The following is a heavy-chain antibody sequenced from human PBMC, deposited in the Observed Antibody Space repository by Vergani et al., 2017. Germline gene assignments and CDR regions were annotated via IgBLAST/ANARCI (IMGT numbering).Heavy chain of an antibody. V-gene: IGHV3-23*01. CDR3: ARDRVGGSYPGWFDP. J-gene: IGHJ5*02. CDR2: ISGSGGST. D-gene: IGHD1-26*01. CDR1: GFTFSSYA. Sequence: EVQLLESGGGLVQPGGSLRLSCAASGFTFSSYAMSWVRQAPGKGLEWVSAISGSGGSTYYADSVKGRFTISRDNSKNTLYLQMNSLRAEDTALYHCARDRVGGSYPGWFDPWGQGTLVTVSS.